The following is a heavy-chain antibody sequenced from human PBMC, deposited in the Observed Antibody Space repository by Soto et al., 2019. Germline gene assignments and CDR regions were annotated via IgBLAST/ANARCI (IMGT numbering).Heavy chain of an antibody. Sequence: SETLSLTCTVSGGSISSYYWSWIRQPPGKGLEWIGYIYYSGSTNYNPSLKSRVTMSVDTSKNQFSLKLSSVTAADTAVYYCARHSCSSTSCYYFDYWGQGTLVTVSS. CDR1: GGSISSYY. CDR3: ARHSCSSTSCYYFDY. CDR2: IYYSGST. J-gene: IGHJ4*02. D-gene: IGHD2-2*01. V-gene: IGHV4-59*08.